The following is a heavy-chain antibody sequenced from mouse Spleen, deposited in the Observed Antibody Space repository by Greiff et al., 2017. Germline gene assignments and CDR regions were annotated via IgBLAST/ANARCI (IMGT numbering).Heavy chain of an antibody. V-gene: IGHV3-6*01. CDR3: ARRDYGNYYAMDY. CDR1: GYSITSGYY. J-gene: IGHJ4*01. D-gene: IGHD2-1*01. CDR2: ISYDGSN. Sequence: EVKLMESGPGLVKPSQSLSLTCSVTGYSITSGYYWKWIRQFPGNKLEWMGYISYDGSNNYNPSLKNRISITRDTSKNQFFLKLNSVTTEDTATYYCARRDYGNYYAMDYWGQGTSVTVSS.